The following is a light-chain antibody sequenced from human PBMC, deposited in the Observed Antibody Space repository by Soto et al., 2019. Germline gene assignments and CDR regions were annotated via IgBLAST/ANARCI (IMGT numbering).Light chain of an antibody. CDR2: KAS. CDR3: QQYNSYSPWT. Sequence: DIPMTQSPSTLSASVGDRVTITCRASPSISSWLAWYQQKPGKAPNLLIYKASSLESGVPSRFSGSGSGTELTLTISSLQPDDFATYYCQQYNSYSPWTFGQGTKVEIK. CDR1: PSISSW. J-gene: IGKJ1*01. V-gene: IGKV1-5*03.